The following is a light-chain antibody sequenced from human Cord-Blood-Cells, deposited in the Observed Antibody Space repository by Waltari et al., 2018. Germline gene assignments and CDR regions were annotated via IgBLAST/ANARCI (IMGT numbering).Light chain of an antibody. Sequence: QSALTQPRSVSGSPGQSVTISCTGTSSDVGGYNYVSWYQQHPGKAPKLMIYDVSKRPSGVPERFSGAKSGNTASLNIAGLQAEDEADYYCCSYAGSYIWVFGGGTKLTVL. CDR2: DVS. V-gene: IGLV2-11*01. CDR3: CSYAGSYIWV. CDR1: SSDVGGYNY. J-gene: IGLJ3*02.